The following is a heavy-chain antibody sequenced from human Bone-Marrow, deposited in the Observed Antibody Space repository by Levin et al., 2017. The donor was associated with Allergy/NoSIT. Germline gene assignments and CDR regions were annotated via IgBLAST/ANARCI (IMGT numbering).Heavy chain of an antibody. D-gene: IGHD2-8*01. Sequence: QHGESLKISCQASQVAFSSLALGWVRQAPGQRLEWVAGVSDRPDRSYYPPSLRGRLNISRDNSKNTVYLQINSLNADDTAMYFCVTLAPTKRSAWYFDLWGRGTLVTVSS. CDR3: VTLAPTKRSAWYFDL. CDR2: VSDRPDRS. J-gene: IGHJ2*01. CDR1: QVAFSSLA. V-gene: IGHV3-23*01.